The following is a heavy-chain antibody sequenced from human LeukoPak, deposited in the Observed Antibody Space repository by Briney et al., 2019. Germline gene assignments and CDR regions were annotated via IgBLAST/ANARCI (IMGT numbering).Heavy chain of an antibody. J-gene: IGHJ3*02. V-gene: IGHV1-69*13. CDR1: GGTFSSYA. CDR3: ARDEKRIAARLIAFDI. Sequence: SVKVSCKASGGTFSSYAISWVRQAPGQGLEWMGGIIPIFGTANYAQKFQGRVTITADESTSTAYMELSSLRSEDTAVYYCARDEKRIAARLIAFDIWGQGTMVTVSS. CDR2: IIPIFGTA. D-gene: IGHD6-6*01.